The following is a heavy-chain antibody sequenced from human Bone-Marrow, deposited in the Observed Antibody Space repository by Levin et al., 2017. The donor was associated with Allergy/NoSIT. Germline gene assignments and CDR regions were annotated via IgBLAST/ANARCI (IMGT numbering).Heavy chain of an antibody. CDR2: IDPSDSYT. D-gene: IGHD3-9*01. Sequence: GESLKISCKGSGYSFTSYWISWVRQMPGKGLEWMGRIDPSDSYTNYSPSFQGHVTISADKSISTAYLQWSSLKASDTAMYYCARGISTATKLRYFDWLLSLSAFDIWGQGTMVTVSS. J-gene: IGHJ3*02. CDR3: ARGISTATKLRYFDWLLSLSAFDI. CDR1: GYSFTSYW. V-gene: IGHV5-10-1*01.